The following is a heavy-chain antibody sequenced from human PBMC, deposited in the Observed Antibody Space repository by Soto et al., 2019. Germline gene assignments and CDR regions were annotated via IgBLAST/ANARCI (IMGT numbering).Heavy chain of an antibody. CDR2: IIPIFSTA. J-gene: IGHJ4*02. D-gene: IGHD3-22*01. Sequence: GASVKVSCKASGGTFSSYAISWVRQAPGQGLEWMGGIIPIFSTANYAQKFQGRVTITADESTSTAYMELSSLRSEDTAVYYCARDESYYDSSGYYLYYFDYWGQGTLVTVS. CDR3: ARDESYYDSSGYYLYYFDY. CDR1: GGTFSSYA. V-gene: IGHV1-69*13.